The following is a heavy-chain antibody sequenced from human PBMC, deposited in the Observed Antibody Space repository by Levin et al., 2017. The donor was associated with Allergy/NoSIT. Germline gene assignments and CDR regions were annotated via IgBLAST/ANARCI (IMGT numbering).Heavy chain of an antibody. CDR2: IYSGGST. CDR3: ARDGEYSSFRGRSDAFDI. D-gene: IGHD6-6*01. J-gene: IGHJ3*02. V-gene: IGHV3-53*01. Sequence: GGSLRLSCAASGFTVSSNYMSWVRQAPGKGLEWVSVIYSGGSTYYADSVKGRFTISRDNSKNTLYLQMNSLRAEDTAVYYCARDGEYSSFRGRSDAFDIWGQGTMVTVSS. CDR1: GFTVSSNY.